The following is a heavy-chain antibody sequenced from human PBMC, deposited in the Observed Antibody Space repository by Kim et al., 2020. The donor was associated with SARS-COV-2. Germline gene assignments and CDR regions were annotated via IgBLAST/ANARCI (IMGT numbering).Heavy chain of an antibody. D-gene: IGHD2-2*02. CDR2: INHSGST. Sequence: SETLSLTCAVYGGSFSGYYWSWIRQPPGKGLEWIGEINHSGSTNYNPSLKSRVTISVDTSKNQFSLKLSSVTAADTAVYYCARARSHYIPFDYWGQGTL. V-gene: IGHV4-34*01. J-gene: IGHJ4*02. CDR3: ARARSHYIPFDY. CDR1: GGSFSGYY.